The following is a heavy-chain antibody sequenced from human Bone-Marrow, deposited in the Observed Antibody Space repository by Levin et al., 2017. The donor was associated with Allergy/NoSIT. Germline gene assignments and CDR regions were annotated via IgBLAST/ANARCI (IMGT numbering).Heavy chain of an antibody. D-gene: IGHD2-15*01. Sequence: QSGGSLRLSCTASGFNFRSFGMYWVRQAPGKGLEWVAGLWYDGSYQYYGDSVRGRFTISRDNLKNTLYLQLNNLRAEDTAVYYCAKSLGGGNAPAGFDNWGQGALVTVSS. CDR1: GFNFRSFG. J-gene: IGHJ4*02. CDR3: AKSLGGGNAPAGFDN. V-gene: IGHV3-33*06. CDR2: LWYDGSYQ.